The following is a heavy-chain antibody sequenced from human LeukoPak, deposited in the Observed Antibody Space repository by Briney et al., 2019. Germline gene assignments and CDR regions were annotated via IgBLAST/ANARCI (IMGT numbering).Heavy chain of an antibody. CDR1: GYTFTSYD. Sequence: ASVKVSCKASGYTFTSYDINWVRQATGQGLEWMGWVNPNSGNTGYAQKFQGRVTMTRNTSISTAYMELSSLRSEDTAVYYCARERLGVYYYYYMDVWGKGTTVTVSS. CDR3: ARERLGVYYYYYMDV. V-gene: IGHV1-8*01. D-gene: IGHD5-12*01. CDR2: VNPNSGNT. J-gene: IGHJ6*03.